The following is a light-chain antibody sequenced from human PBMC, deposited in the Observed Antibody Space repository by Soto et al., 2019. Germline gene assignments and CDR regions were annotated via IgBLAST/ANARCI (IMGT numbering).Light chain of an antibody. CDR3: HQYNNWPPWT. Sequence: EIVMTQSPATLSVSPGESATLSCRASQRISRNLAWYQQKPGQAPRLLIYDASTRATAIPARFSGSGSETEFTLTISSLQSEDSAVYYCHQYNNWPPWTFGQGTKVEIK. CDR1: QRISRN. J-gene: IGKJ1*01. V-gene: IGKV3-15*01. CDR2: DAS.